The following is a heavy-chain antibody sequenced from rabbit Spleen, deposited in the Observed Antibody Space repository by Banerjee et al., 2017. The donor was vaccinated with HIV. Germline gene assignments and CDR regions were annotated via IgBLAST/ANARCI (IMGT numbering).Heavy chain of an antibody. CDR1: GIDFTNYY. J-gene: IGHJ6*01. D-gene: IGHD7-1*01. V-gene: IGHV1S7*01. CDR3: ARFYAGYGDFGFAAM. CDR2: IYAARGTT. Sequence: QLTETGGGLVQPGGSLTLSCKASGIDFTNYYITWVRQAPGKGLEWIGIIYAARGTTDYASWVNGRFTISSDNAQSTVDLKMTSLTAADTATYFCARFYAGYGDFGFAAMWGPGTLVTVS.